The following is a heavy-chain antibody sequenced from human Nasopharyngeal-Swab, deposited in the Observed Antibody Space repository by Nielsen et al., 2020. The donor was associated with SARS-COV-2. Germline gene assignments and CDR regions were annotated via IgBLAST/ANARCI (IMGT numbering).Heavy chain of an antibody. Sequence: GESLKISCAASGLTFSSYAMHWVRQAPGKGLEWVAVISYDGSNKYYADSVKGRFTISRDNSKNTLYLQMNSLRAEDTAVYYCARDEGCFDYWGQGTLVTVSS. CDR1: GLTFSSYA. CDR3: ARDEGCFDY. J-gene: IGHJ4*02. D-gene: IGHD2-15*01. V-gene: IGHV3-30-3*01. CDR2: ISYDGSNK.